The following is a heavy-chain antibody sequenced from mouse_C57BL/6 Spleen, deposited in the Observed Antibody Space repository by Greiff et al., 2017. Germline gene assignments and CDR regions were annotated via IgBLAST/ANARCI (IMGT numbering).Heavy chain of an antibody. CDR2: IYPRDGST. CDR3: ARRYYGSSLYYFDY. CDR1: GYTFTSYD. J-gene: IGHJ2*01. D-gene: IGHD1-1*01. V-gene: IGHV1-85*01. Sequence: VKLMESGPELVKPGASVKLSCKASGYTFTSYDINWVKQRPGQGLEWIGWIYPRDGSTKYNEKFKGKATLTVDTSSSTAYMELHSLTSEDSAVYFCARRYYGSSLYYFDYWGQGTTLTVSS.